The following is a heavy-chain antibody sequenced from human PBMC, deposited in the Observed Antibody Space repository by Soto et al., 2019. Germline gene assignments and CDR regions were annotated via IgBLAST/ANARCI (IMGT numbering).Heavy chain of an antibody. Sequence: QVQLVESGGGVVQPGRSLRLSCAAPGFTFSSYAIHWVRQAPGKGLEWVALIPSDGSNQYYADSVKGRFTISRDNSKDTVYLQMHSLRPEDTSVYFCAKGTPVNGDYALDYWGQGTLVTVSS. CDR1: GFTFSSYA. D-gene: IGHD4-17*01. V-gene: IGHV3-30*18. CDR2: IPSDGSNQ. CDR3: AKGTPVNGDYALDY. J-gene: IGHJ4*02.